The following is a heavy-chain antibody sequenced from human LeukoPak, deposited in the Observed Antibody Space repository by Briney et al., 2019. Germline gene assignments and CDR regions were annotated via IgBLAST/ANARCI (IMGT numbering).Heavy chain of an antibody. CDR2: IRNSGGRT. Sequence: QSGGSLRLSCAASGCTFSSYAMSWVRQAPGKGLEWVSTIRNSGGRTYYADSVKGRFTISRDDSKNTLYLQMNSLRAEDTAVYYCARLTTTVDVDVWGQGTTVTVSS. CDR3: ARLTTTVDVDV. J-gene: IGHJ6*02. D-gene: IGHD4-17*01. V-gene: IGHV3-23*01. CDR1: GCTFSSYA.